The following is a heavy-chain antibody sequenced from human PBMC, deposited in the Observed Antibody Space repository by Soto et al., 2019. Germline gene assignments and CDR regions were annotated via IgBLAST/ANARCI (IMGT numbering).Heavy chain of an antibody. D-gene: IGHD2-2*01. V-gene: IGHV1-46*01. CDR2: ISPEGGRT. J-gene: IGHJ4*01. CDR3: ARHLVGSTRGNFDY. Sequence: ASVKVSCKASGYTFTTYYMHWVRQAPGQGLEWMGIISPEGGRTSNAQKFQGQITISADTSITTAYLQWSGLSASDTAMYFCARHLVGSTRGNFDYWGQGTLVTVSS. CDR1: GYTFTTYY.